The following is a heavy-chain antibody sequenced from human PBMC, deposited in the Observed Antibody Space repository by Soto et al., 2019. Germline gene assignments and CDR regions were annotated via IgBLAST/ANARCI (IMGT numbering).Heavy chain of an antibody. D-gene: IGHD2-21*02. Sequence: PGVSLRLSCAASGFTFSSYGMHWVSQAPGKGLEWVAVISYDGSNKYYADSVKGRFTISRDNSKNTLYLQMNSLRAEDTAVYYCAKDRDGDCLDYWGQGTLVTVSS. CDR2: ISYDGSNK. CDR1: GFTFSSYG. J-gene: IGHJ4*02. V-gene: IGHV3-30*18. CDR3: AKDRDGDCLDY.